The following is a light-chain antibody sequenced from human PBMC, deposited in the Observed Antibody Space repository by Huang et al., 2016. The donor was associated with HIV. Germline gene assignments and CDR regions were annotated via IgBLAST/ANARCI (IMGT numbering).Light chain of an antibody. CDR3: QQYGSAGYT. CDR2: GAS. CDR1: QSVSGND. V-gene: IGKV3-20*01. J-gene: IGKJ2*01. Sequence: ESVLTQSPGTLSLSPGERATLSCRASQSVSGNDLAWYQQKPGQAPRLLIYGASNRATGTPDRFSGSGSGTDFTLTISRLEPEDFAVYYCQQYGSAGYTFGQGTKLEIK.